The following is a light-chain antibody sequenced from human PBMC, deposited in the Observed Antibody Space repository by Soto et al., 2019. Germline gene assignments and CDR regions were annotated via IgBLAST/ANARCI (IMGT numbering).Light chain of an antibody. J-gene: IGLJ1*01. CDR3: SSFTSTSTNYV. CDR1: SSDVGGYNH. CDR2: DVS. V-gene: IGLV2-14*01. Sequence: HSALTQPASVSGSPGQSITISCTGTSSDVGGYNHVSWYQQHPGKAPKLMIYDVSNRPSGVSNRFSGSKSGNTASLTISGLQPEDEADYYCSSFTSTSTNYVFGTGTKLTVL.